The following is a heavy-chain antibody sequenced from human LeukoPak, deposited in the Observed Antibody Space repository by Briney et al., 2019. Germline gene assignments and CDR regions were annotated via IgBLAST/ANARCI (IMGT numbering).Heavy chain of an antibody. J-gene: IGHJ4*02. CDR2: IYYSGST. CDR3: ARHSSAWYGPLFDS. V-gene: IGHV4-59*08. Sequence: SETLSLTCNVSGDSISSYYWSWIRQPPGEGLEWIGYIYYSGSTNYNPSLKSRVTISVDTSNNQFSLNLNSLTAADTAVYYCARHSSAWYGPLFDSWGQGTLVTVSS. CDR1: GDSISSYY. D-gene: IGHD6-19*01.